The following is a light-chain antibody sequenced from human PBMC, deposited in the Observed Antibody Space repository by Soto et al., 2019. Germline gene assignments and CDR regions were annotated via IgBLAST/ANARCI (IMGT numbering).Light chain of an antibody. CDR3: SSYTTSSTVI. J-gene: IGLJ2*01. Sequence: QSVLTQPASVSGSPGQSITISCTGTNSDVGVNNYVSWYKQHPGKPPELLIYEVKIRPSGVSDRFSGSKSGSSASLTISGLQPEDEADYYCSSYTTSSTVIFGGGTKLTVL. CDR2: EVK. CDR1: NSDVGVNNY. V-gene: IGLV2-14*01.